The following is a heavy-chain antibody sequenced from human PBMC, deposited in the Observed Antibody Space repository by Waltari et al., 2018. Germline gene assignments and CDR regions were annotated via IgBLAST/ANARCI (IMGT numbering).Heavy chain of an antibody. CDR3: ARISITMVRGVIITGAFDI. Sequence: QVTLKESGPVLVKPTETLTLTCTVSGFSLSNARMGVSWIRQPPGKALEWLAHLFSNDEKSYSTSLKSRLTISKDTSKSQVVLTMTNMDPVDTATYYCARISITMVRGVIITGAFDIWGQGTMVTVSS. J-gene: IGHJ3*02. V-gene: IGHV2-26*01. CDR2: LFSNDEK. D-gene: IGHD3-10*01. CDR1: GFSLSNARMG.